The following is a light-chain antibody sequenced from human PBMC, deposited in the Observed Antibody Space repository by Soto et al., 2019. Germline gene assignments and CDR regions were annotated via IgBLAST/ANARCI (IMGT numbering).Light chain of an antibody. CDR3: QQLNAYPLT. CDR2: AAS. CDR1: QAISTY. V-gene: IGKV1-9*01. Sequence: DIQLTQSPSLLSASVGDRVTITCRASQAISTYLAWYQQTSGKAPKLLISAASTLRRGVPSRFRSSGSGTQFNLTISSLQPEDFATYYCQQLNAYPLTFGGGTRVEIK. J-gene: IGKJ4*01.